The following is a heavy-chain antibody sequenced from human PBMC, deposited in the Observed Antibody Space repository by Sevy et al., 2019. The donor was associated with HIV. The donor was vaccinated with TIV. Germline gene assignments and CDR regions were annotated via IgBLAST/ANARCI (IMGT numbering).Heavy chain of an antibody. V-gene: IGHV3-21*01. CDR2: ISSGSSYI. D-gene: IGHD3-10*01. CDR1: GFTFSNYF. J-gene: IGHJ4*02. Sequence: GGSLRLSCAASGFTFSNYFINWVRQAPGKGLEWVSSISSGSSYIFYADSVKGRFTISRDNAKNSLYLHMNSLGAEDTAVYYGARGDYDGSLYAIDYWGPGTLVTVSS. CDR3: ARGDYDGSLYAIDY.